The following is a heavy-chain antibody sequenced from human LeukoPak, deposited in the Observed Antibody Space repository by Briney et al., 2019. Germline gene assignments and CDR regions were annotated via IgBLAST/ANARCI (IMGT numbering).Heavy chain of an antibody. CDR2: IVPIIGTP. D-gene: IGHD5-18*01. J-gene: IGHJ4*02. V-gene: IGHV1-69*05. Sequence: SVKVSCSVSGDTFSTDVLNWVRPAPGKGFEWVGGIVPIIGTPNYAQKFQGRLRITTDDSTRTVYMELSALGYEDTAIYYCARTASEGSWGQGTLVTVSS. CDR3: ARTASEGS. CDR1: GDTFSTDV.